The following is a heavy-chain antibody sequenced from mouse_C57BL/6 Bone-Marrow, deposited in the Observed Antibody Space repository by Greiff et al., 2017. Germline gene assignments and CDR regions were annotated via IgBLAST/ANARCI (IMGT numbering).Heavy chain of an antibody. CDR1: GFTFKDDY. CDR2: IDPENGDT. CDR3: TTETTVVAPYYAMDY. Sequence: EVQLQQSGAELVRPGASVKLSCTASGFTFKDDYMHWVKQRPEQGLEWIGWIDPENGDTEYASKFQGKATITADTSSNTAYLQLSSLTSEDTAVYYCTTETTVVAPYYAMDYWGQGTSVTVSS. D-gene: IGHD1-1*01. J-gene: IGHJ4*01. V-gene: IGHV14-4*01.